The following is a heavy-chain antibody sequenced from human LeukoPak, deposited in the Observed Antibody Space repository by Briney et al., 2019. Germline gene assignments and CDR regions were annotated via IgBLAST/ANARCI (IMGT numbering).Heavy chain of an antibody. D-gene: IGHD3-22*01. CDR1: GFALNNAW. CDR2: IKRETDGGTI. Sequence: GGSLRLSCAASGFALNNAWMSWVRQAPGKGLEWLGRIKRETDGGTIDYAAPVKGRFTISRDDSRNTLYLQMDSLKIEDTAVYYCTTDRYYDNSELQFQHWGQGTLVTVSS. CDR3: TTDRYYDNSELQFQH. V-gene: IGHV3-15*01. J-gene: IGHJ1*01.